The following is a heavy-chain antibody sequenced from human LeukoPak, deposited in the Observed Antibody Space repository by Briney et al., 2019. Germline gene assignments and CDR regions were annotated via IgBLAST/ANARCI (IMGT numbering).Heavy chain of an antibody. CDR1: GFTFSSYG. Sequence: GGSLRLSCAASGFTFSSYGMHWVRQAPGKGLEWVSYISSSSSTIYYADSVKGRFTISRDNVKNSLYLQVNSLRAEDTAVYYCVRDHHRRLYDSQARDTFDIWGQGTMVTVSS. CDR3: VRDHHRRLYDSQARDTFDI. J-gene: IGHJ3*02. V-gene: IGHV3-48*01. D-gene: IGHD3-22*01. CDR2: ISSSSSTI.